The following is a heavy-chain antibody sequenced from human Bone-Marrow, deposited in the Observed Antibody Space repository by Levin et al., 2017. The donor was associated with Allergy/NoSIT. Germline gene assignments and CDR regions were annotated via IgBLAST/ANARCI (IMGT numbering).Heavy chain of an antibody. J-gene: IGHJ4*02. V-gene: IGHV1-8*01. CDR2: MNPNSGNT. D-gene: IGHD3-22*01. CDR1: GYTFTSYD. CDR3: ARPPSGGSSGYYYELDY. Sequence: ASVKVSCKASGYTFTSYDINWVRQATGQGLEWMGWMNPNSGNTGYAQKFQGRVTMTRNTSISTAYMELSSLRSEDTAVYYCARPPSGGSSGYYYELDYWGQGTLVTVSS.